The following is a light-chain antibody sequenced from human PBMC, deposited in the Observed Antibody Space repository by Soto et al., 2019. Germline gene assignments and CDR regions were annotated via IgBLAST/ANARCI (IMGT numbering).Light chain of an antibody. CDR3: QQYNDWPPIT. CDR1: QSVSSN. V-gene: IGKV3-15*01. J-gene: IGKJ5*01. Sequence: EIVMTQSPATLSVSPGERATLSCRASQSVSSNLAWYQQKPGQPPRLVIYGASTRATGVPARFSGSGSGTEFTLTISSLQSEDFAVYHCQQYNDWPPITFGQGTRLEIK. CDR2: GAS.